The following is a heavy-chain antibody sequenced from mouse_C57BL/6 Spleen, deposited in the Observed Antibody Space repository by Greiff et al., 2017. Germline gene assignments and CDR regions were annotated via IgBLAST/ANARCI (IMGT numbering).Heavy chain of an antibody. CDR2: INPNNGGT. V-gene: IGHV1-26*01. J-gene: IGHJ2*01. Sequence: EVQLQQSGPELVKPGASVKISCKASGYTFTDYYMNWVKQSHGKSLEWIGDINPNNGGTSYNQKLKGKATLTVDKSSSTAYMELRSLTSEDSAVYYWARSRAQAYFDYRGQGTTLTVSS. CDR1: GYTFTDYY. D-gene: IGHD3-2*02. CDR3: ARSRAQAYFDY.